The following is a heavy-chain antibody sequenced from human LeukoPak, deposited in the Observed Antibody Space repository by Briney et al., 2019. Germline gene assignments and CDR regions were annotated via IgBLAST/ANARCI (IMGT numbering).Heavy chain of an antibody. CDR1: GFTFSSYW. Sequence: GGPLRLSCAASGFTFSSYWMSWVRQAPGKGLEWVANIKQDGSEKYYVDSVKGRFTISRDNAKNSLYLQMNSLRAEDTAVYYCAIIAAAGIFDYWGQGTLVTVSS. D-gene: IGHD6-13*01. V-gene: IGHV3-7*01. CDR3: AIIAAAGIFDY. CDR2: IKQDGSEK. J-gene: IGHJ4*02.